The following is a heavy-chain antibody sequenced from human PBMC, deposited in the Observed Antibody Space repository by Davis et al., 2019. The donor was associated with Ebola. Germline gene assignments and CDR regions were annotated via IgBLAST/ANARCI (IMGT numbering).Heavy chain of an antibody. Sequence: GSLRLSCAVYGGSFSSYYWSWIRQPPGKGLEWIGYIYYSGSTNYNPSLKSRVTISVDTSKNQFSLKLSSVTAADTAVYYCARSSRSYCTNGVCYPYYFDYWGQGTLVTVSS. D-gene: IGHD2-8*01. CDR2: IYYSGST. CDR3: ARSSRSYCTNGVCYPYYFDY. V-gene: IGHV4-59*01. CDR1: GGSFSSYY. J-gene: IGHJ4*02.